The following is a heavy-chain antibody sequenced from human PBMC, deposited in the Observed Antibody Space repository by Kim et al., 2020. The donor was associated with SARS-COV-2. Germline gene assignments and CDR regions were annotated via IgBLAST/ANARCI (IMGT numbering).Heavy chain of an antibody. CDR3: AKGGRWLHLGYGMDV. J-gene: IGHJ6*02. Sequence: DAVKGRFTISRDNSKNPLYLQMNSLRAEDKSVYYCAKGGRWLHLGYGMDVWGQGTTVTVSS. V-gene: IGHV3-30*02. D-gene: IGHD5-12*01.